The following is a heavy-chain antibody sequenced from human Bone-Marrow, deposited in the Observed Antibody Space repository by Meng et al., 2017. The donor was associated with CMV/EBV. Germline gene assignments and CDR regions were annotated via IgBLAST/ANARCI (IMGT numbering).Heavy chain of an antibody. CDR3: AKVQWLPMSQNDYHYFGMDV. Sequence: GGSLRRSCAAYGGSFSGYYWSWIRQPPGKGLEWVSGINWDGGSTGYADSVRGRFIISRDNVRKSLYLQMNSLRAGDTAVYYCAKVQWLPMSQNDYHYFGMDVWGQGTTVTVSS. V-gene: IGHV3-20*04. CDR1: GGSFSGYY. D-gene: IGHD5-12*01. J-gene: IGHJ6*02. CDR2: INWDGGST.